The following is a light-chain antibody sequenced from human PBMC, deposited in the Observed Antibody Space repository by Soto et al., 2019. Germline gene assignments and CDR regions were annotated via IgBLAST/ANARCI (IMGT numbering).Light chain of an antibody. CDR2: GVS. J-gene: IGLJ2*01. V-gene: IGLV2-11*01. Sequence: QSALAQPRLVSGSPGQSVTISCTGTSSDIGSYNFVSWYQKHPGKAPKLMIYGVSQRPSGVPDRFSGSKSGNTASLTISGLQAEDEADYYCCSYAGSYTLLFGGGTKLTVL. CDR3: CSYAGSYTLL. CDR1: SSDIGSYNF.